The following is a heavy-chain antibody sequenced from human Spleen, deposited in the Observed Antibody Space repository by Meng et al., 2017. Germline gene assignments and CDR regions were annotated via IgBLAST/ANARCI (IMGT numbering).Heavy chain of an antibody. Sequence: ASVKVSCKASGYTFTGYYMHWVRQAPGQGLEWMGRINPNSGGTNYAQKFQGRVTMTRDTSISTAYMELSRLRSDDTAVYYCATDSRYFGYYYYGMDVWGQGTTVTSP. CDR3: ATDSRYFGYYYYGMDV. CDR2: INPNSGGT. J-gene: IGHJ6*02. CDR1: GYTFTGYY. V-gene: IGHV1-2*06. D-gene: IGHD3-9*01.